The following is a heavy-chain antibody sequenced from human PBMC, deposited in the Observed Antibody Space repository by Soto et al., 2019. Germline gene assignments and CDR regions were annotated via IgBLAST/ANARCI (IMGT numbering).Heavy chain of an antibody. Sequence: SETLSLTCTVSGGSISSYYWSWIRQPPGKXLEWIGYIYYSGSTNYNPSLKSRVTISVDTSKNQFSLKLSSVTAADTAVYYCARAAAAAPALGYYYGMDVWGQGTTVTVSS. D-gene: IGHD6-13*01. J-gene: IGHJ6*02. V-gene: IGHV4-59*01. CDR3: ARAAAAAPALGYYYGMDV. CDR2: IYYSGST. CDR1: GGSISSYY.